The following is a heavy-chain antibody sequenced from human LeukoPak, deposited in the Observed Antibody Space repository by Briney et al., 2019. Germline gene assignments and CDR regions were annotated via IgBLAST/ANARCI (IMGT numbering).Heavy chain of an antibody. V-gene: IGHV3-7*01. CDR2: ITKDGSEK. CDR1: GFTSSSDC. CDR3: ARELQRESSFWLAGGY. Sequence: RGGSLRLSCAASGFTSSSDCMSWGRQAPGKGLGWVSDITKDGSEKYYVDSVKGRFTITRDNAKNSLYLQVNSLRAEDTAVYYCARELQRESSFWLAGGYLGQGTLVSVCS. D-gene: IGHD6-19*01. J-gene: IGHJ4*02.